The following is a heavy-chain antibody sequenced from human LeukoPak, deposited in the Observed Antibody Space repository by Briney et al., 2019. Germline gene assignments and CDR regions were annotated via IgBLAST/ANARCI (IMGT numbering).Heavy chain of an antibody. J-gene: IGHJ4*02. Sequence: GSLRLSCAAFGFTFSSYGMHRVRQTPGKGLEWVAFIRHDGSYQQYADSVKGRFTVSRDNSKDMVYLQMNSLRTEDTAVYYCAKNRDSSDYPRDFDFWGQGTLVTVSS. CDR3: AKNRDSSDYPRDFDF. D-gene: IGHD3-22*01. CDR2: IRHDGSYQ. CDR1: GFTFSSYG. V-gene: IGHV3-30*02.